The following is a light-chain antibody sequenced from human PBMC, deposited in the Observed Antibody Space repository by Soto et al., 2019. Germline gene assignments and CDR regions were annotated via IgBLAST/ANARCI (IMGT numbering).Light chain of an antibody. CDR1: QSVLYSSNNKNY. CDR3: QQYYRTPWT. V-gene: IGKV4-1*01. Sequence: DIVMTQSPDSLAVSLGERATINCKSSQSVLYSSNNKNYLAWYQQKPGQPPQLLIYWASTRESGVPDRFSGSGSGTDFTLTISSLQAEDVAIYYCQQYYRTPWTFGEGTKVEIK. CDR2: WAS. J-gene: IGKJ1*01.